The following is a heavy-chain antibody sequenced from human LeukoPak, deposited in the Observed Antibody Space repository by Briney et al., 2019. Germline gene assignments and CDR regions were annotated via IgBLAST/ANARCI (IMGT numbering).Heavy chain of an antibody. CDR3: ARAGVAATGLDY. D-gene: IGHD2-15*01. Sequence: ASVKVSCKASGYTFTSYDINWVRQAPGQGLEWMGWMNPNSGNRRYAQSSQGRVIMTTDTSINTAYMELSSLTSQDTAIYFCARAGVAATGLDYWSQGTLVTVSS. J-gene: IGHJ4*02. CDR1: GYTFTSYD. CDR2: MNPNSGNR. V-gene: IGHV1-8*01.